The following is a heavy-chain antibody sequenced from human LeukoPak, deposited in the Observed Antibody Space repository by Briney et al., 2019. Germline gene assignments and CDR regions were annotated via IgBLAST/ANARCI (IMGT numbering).Heavy chain of an antibody. Sequence: GGSLRPSCAASGFTFSSYGMHWVRQAPGKGLEWVAVIWYDGSNKCYADSVKGRFTISRDNSKNTLYLQMNSLRAEDTAVYYCARDPGYSYAPEGYFDYWGQGTLVTVSS. CDR1: GFTFSSYG. CDR2: IWYDGSNK. CDR3: ARDPGYSYAPEGYFDY. J-gene: IGHJ4*02. D-gene: IGHD5-18*01. V-gene: IGHV3-33*01.